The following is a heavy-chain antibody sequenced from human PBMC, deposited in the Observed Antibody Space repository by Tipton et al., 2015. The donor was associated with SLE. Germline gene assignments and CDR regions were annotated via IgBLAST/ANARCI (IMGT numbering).Heavy chain of an antibody. Sequence: SLRLSCTASGFTFGDYAMHWVRQASGKGLEWVGRIRSKANSYATAYAASVKGRFTISRDDSKNTAYLQMNSLKTEDTAVYYCMTMIVVVMGYFDYWGQGTLVTVSS. CDR1: GFTFGDYA. J-gene: IGHJ4*02. D-gene: IGHD3-22*01. CDR2: IRSKANSYAT. CDR3: MTMIVVVMGYFDY. V-gene: IGHV3-73*01.